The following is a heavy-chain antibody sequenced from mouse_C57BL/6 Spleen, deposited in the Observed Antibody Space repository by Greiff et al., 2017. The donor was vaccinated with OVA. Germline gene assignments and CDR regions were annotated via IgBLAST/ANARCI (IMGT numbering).Heavy chain of an antibody. V-gene: IGHV1-64*01. CDR3: ARSGYSYAMDY. J-gene: IGHJ4*01. CDR1: GYTFTSYW. D-gene: IGHD2-14*01. CDR2: IHPNSGST. Sequence: QVQLQQPGAELVKPGASVKLSCKASGYTFTSYWMHWVKQRPGQGLEWIGMIHPNSGSTNYNEKFKSKATLTVDKSSSTAYMQLSSLTSEDSAVYCCARSGYSYAMDYWGQGTSVTVSS.